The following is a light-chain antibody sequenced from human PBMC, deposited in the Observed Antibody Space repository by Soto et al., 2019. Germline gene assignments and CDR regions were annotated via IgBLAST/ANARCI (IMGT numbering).Light chain of an antibody. CDR3: CSYAGSSTDV. V-gene: IGLV2-23*02. CDR1: SSDVGSYNH. J-gene: IGLJ1*01. CDR2: EVS. Sequence: QSVLTQPASVSVSPGQSITISCTGTSSDVGSYNHVSWYQQHPGKAPKLMIYEVSKRPSGVSNRFSGSKSGNTASLTISGLEADDEADYYCCSYAGSSTDVFGTGTKLTVL.